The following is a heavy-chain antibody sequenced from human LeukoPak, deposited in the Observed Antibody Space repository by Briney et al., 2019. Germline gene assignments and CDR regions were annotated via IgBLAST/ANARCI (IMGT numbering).Heavy chain of an antibody. CDR1: GGSVSSHY. V-gene: IGHV4-59*02. J-gene: IGHJ3*02. Sequence: SETLSLTCTVSGGSVSSHYWSWIRQPPGKGLGWIGYFYYSGSTNYNPSLKSRVTISVDTSKNQLSLKVSPVTAADTAVYYCARDARSDPGSFDIWGQGTMVTVSS. CDR2: FYYSGST. CDR3: ARDARSDPGSFDI. D-gene: IGHD6-19*01.